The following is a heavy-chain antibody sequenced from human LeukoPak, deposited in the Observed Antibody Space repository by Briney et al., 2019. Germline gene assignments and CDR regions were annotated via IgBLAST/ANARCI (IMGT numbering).Heavy chain of an antibody. CDR2: ISYDGSNK. CDR1: GFTFSSYA. V-gene: IGHV3-30-3*01. D-gene: IGHD3-22*01. CDR3: ARAKGIRHYYDSSGYYGY. Sequence: PGGSLRLSCAASGFTFSSYAMHWVRQAPGKGLEWVAVISYDGSNKYYADSVKGRFTISRDNSKNTLYLQMNSLRAEDTAVYYCARAKGIRHYYDSSGYYGYWGQGTLVTVSS. J-gene: IGHJ4*02.